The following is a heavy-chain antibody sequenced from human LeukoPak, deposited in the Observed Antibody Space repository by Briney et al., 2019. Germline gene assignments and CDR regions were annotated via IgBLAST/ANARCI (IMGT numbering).Heavy chain of an antibody. CDR1: GFTFSSYA. D-gene: IGHD2-15*01. CDR2: ISGSGGST. Sequence: GGSLRLSCAASGFTFSSYAMSWVRQAPGKGLEWVSAISGSGGSTYYADSVKGRFTISRDNSKNTLYLQMNSLRAEDTAVYYCAKDGPGYCSGGSCYYFDYWGQGTLVTVSS. CDR3: AKDGPGYCSGGSCYYFDY. V-gene: IGHV3-23*01. J-gene: IGHJ4*02.